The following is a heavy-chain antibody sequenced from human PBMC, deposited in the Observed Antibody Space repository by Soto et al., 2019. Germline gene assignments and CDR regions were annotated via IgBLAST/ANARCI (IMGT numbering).Heavy chain of an antibody. CDR3: ARNVAARYYYYYGMDV. CDR2: ISSSGSAI. D-gene: IGHD6-6*01. CDR1: GFTFSDYY. Sequence: GGSLRLSCAASGFTFSDYYMSWIRQAPGKGLEWVSYISSSGSAIYYADSVKGRFTISRDNAKNSLYLQMNSLRAEDTAVYYCARNVAARYYYYYGMDVWGQGTTVTVSS. V-gene: IGHV3-11*01. J-gene: IGHJ6*02.